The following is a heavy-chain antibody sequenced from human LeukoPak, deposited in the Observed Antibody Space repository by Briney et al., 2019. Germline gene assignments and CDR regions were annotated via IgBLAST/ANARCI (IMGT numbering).Heavy chain of an antibody. Sequence: SVKVSCKASGGTFSSYAISWVRQAPGQGLEWMGGNIPIFGTANYAQKFQGRVTITTDESTSTAYMELSSLRSEDTAVYYCARRGKDSPYYYYYMDVWGKGTTVTVSS. D-gene: IGHD2-15*01. CDR2: NIPIFGTA. CDR1: GGTFSSYA. J-gene: IGHJ6*03. CDR3: ARRGKDSPYYYYYMDV. V-gene: IGHV1-69*05.